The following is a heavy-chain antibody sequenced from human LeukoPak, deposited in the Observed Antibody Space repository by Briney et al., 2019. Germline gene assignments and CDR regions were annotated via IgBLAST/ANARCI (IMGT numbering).Heavy chain of an antibody. V-gene: IGHV4-4*07. J-gene: IGHJ5*02. Sequence: PSETLSLTCTVSGASISNSYWSWIRQPAGEGLEYVGRIYPTGSTDYNPSLKSRVTMSVDTSKNQFSLKLNSVTAADTAVYYCAKVDGSDGRTVGWFDPWGQGTLVTVSS. CDR3: AKVDGSDGRTVGWFDP. CDR2: IYPTGST. CDR1: GASISNSY. D-gene: IGHD1-26*01.